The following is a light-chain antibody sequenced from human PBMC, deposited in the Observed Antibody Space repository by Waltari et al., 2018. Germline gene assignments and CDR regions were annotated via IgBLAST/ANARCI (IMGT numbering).Light chain of an antibody. Sequence: EIVLTQSPDTLSLSPGDRAALSCRASPSLSSSYLAWYQQKPGQAPRLLIYGASSRATGNPDRFSGSGSETDFTLTISRLEPEDFAVYYCQQYDSTPYTFGQGTKLEIK. J-gene: IGKJ2*01. CDR2: GAS. V-gene: IGKV3-20*01. CDR3: QQYDSTPYT. CDR1: PSLSSSY.